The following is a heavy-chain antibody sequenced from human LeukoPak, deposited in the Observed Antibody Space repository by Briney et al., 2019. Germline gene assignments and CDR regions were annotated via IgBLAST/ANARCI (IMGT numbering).Heavy chain of an antibody. CDR1: GFTSGGFS. V-gene: IGHV3-48*02. Sequence: GGSLRLSCAASGFTSGGFSMNWVRQVSGKGLEWVSYISSGSSAIYYADSVKGRFTISRDNAKNSLYLQMSSLRDEDTAVYYCARSRTGNYFDSWGQGTLVTVSS. D-gene: IGHD2-8*02. J-gene: IGHJ4*02. CDR3: ARSRTGNYFDS. CDR2: ISSGSSAI.